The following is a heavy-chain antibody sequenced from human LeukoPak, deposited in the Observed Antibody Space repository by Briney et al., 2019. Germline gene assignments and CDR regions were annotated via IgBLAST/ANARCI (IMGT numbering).Heavy chain of an antibody. CDR1: GYTFTGYY. CDR2: INPNSGGT. D-gene: IGHD3-10*01. CDR3: ASLMPLSMVRGEGP. Sequence: GASVKVSCKASGYTFTGYYMHRVRQAPGQGLEWMGWINPNSGGTNYAQKFQGRVTMTRDTSISTAYMELSRLRSDDTAVYYCASLMPLSMVRGEGPWGQGTLVTVSS. V-gene: IGHV1-2*02. J-gene: IGHJ5*02.